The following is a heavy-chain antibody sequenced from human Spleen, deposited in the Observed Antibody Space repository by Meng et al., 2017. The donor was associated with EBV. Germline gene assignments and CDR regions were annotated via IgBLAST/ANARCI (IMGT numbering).Heavy chain of an antibody. CDR3: ARQYYYESNWWLDP. V-gene: IGHV4-61*01. J-gene: IGHJ5*02. D-gene: IGHD3-22*01. Sequence: HLRDLCPGLLKPSESLSLTCTVSGGYVISGRYYWSWIRQPPVKGLEWIGYTHYDGRTPSQTSLKSRVTMSVDKSKNQFSLKMSSVTAADTAVYYCARQYYYESNWWLDPWGQGTLVTVSS. CDR2: THYDGRT. CDR1: GGYVISGRYY.